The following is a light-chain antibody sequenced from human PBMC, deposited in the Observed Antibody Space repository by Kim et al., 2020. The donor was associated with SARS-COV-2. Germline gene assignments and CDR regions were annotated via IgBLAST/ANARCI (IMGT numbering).Light chain of an antibody. CDR2: KLS. Sequence: SSSVGGTVTITGRVSQSISSWSAWYQQKPEKPRKLLIYKLSSLESWLPSTFSGGVSGTEFTPTISSLQPDYFATYCSQQYNSYWTFCQGTKVDIK. CDR3: QQYNSYWT. CDR1: QSISSW. J-gene: IGKJ1*01. V-gene: IGKV1-5*03.